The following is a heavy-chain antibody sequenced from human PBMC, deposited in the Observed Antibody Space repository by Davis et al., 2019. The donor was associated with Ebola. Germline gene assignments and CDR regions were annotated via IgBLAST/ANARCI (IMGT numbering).Heavy chain of an antibody. Sequence: KVSCKGSGYSFTSYWIGWVRQMPGKGLEWMGIIYPGDSDTRYSPSFQGQVTISADKSISTAYLQWSSLKASDTAMYYCARDSSGWPAYYYGMDVWGQGTTVTVSS. CDR2: IYPGDSDT. V-gene: IGHV5-51*01. CDR1: GYSFTSYW. CDR3: ARDSSGWPAYYYGMDV. D-gene: IGHD6-19*01. J-gene: IGHJ6*02.